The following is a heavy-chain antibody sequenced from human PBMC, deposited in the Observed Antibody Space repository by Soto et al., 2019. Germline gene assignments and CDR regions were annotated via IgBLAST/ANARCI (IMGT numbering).Heavy chain of an antibody. D-gene: IGHD6-13*01. CDR2: ISAYNGNT. Sequence: QVQLVQSGAEVKKPGASVKVSCKASGYTFTSYGISWVRQAPGQGLEWMGWISAYNGNTNYAQKLQGRVTMTTDTSTSTAYMELRSLRYDDTAVYYCARDPGKYSSSWYALYYYYGMDVWGQGTTVTVSS. CDR3: ARDPGKYSSSWYALYYYYGMDV. V-gene: IGHV1-18*01. CDR1: GYTFTSYG. J-gene: IGHJ6*02.